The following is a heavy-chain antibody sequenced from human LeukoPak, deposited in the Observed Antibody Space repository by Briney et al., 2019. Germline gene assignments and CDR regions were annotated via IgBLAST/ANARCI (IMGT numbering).Heavy chain of an antibody. CDR1: EFTFSSYA. J-gene: IGHJ4*02. CDR3: AKAGDRYFDWLGFS. V-gene: IGHV3-64D*06. D-gene: IGHD3-9*01. Sequence: GGSLRLSCSASEFTFSSYAMHWVRQAPGKGLEYVSAISSNGGSTYYADSVKGRFTISRDNSKNTLYLQMSSLRAEDTAVYYCAKAGDRYFDWLGFSWGQGTLVTVSS. CDR2: ISSNGGST.